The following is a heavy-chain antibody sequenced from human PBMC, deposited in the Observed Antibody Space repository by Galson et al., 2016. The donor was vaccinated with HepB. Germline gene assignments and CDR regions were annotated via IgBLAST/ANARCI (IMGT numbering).Heavy chain of an antibody. J-gene: IGHJ3*02. V-gene: IGHV2-5*01. D-gene: IGHD1-26*01. CDR3: AHRLRAHGTFDAFDI. CDR1: GFSLSTNGVG. CDR2: IYWHDEK. Sequence: PALVKPTQTLTLACTFSGFSLSTNGVGVGWIRQPPGKPLECLAVIYWHDEKRYSPSLKSRLTITKDTSKREVVLKLTNMDPVDTATYYCAHRLRAHGTFDAFDIWGQGTMVTVS.